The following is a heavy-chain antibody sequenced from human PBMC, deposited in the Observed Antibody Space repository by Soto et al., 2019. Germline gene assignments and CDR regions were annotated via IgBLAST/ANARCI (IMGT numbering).Heavy chain of an antibody. CDR3: ARDSWNSYYYYYGMDV. D-gene: IGHD1-7*01. Sequence: SETLSLTCTVSGASIRSYYWSWIRQPPGKGLEWIGYIYYSGSTNYNPSLKSRVTISLDTSKSEVSLKLSSVTAADTAVYYCARDSWNSYYYYYGMDVWGQGTTVTVSS. CDR2: IYYSGST. CDR1: GASIRSYY. V-gene: IGHV4-59*01. J-gene: IGHJ6*02.